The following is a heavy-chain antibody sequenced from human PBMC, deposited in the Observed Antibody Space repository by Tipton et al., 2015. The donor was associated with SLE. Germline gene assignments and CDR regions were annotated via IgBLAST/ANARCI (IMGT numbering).Heavy chain of an antibody. CDR1: EFSFSSYY. CDR3: AKDSTTGTPGGALDI. Sequence: GSLRLSCAASEFSFSSYYMHWVRQTPGKGLVWVSRVYPDGVTTDYADSVRGRFTISRDNAKNSLYLQMNSLRGEDTALYYCAKDSTTGTPGGALDIWGQGTMVTVSS. J-gene: IGHJ3*02. V-gene: IGHV3-74*01. CDR2: VYPDGVTT. D-gene: IGHD1-1*01.